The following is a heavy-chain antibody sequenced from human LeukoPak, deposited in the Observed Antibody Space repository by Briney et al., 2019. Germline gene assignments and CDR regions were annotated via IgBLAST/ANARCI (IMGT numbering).Heavy chain of an antibody. Sequence: GGSLRLSCAASGCTFSDHDMNWVRQAPGRGLEWISYIGISDTATFYEDSVKGRFTISRDNARNSLYLQMNSLRVEDTAVYYCATDTPGDPDFDYWGQGTLVTVSS. V-gene: IGHV3-48*03. D-gene: IGHD3-10*01. CDR2: IGISDTAT. J-gene: IGHJ4*02. CDR3: ATDTPGDPDFDY. CDR1: GCTFSDHD.